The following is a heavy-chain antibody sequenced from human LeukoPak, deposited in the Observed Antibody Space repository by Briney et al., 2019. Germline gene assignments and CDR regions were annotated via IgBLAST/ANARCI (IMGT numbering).Heavy chain of an antibody. D-gene: IGHD2-2*01. CDR2: IAISDGKT. V-gene: IGHV3-23*01. CDR1: GFALSSTA. Sequence: GGSLRLSCAASGFALSSTAMSWVRQAPGKGLEWVSTIAISDGKTYYADSVKGRFSISRDNSKNTLYLQMNSLRAEDTAVYYCAKLGTSDDYWVQGTLVTVSS. CDR3: AKLGTSDDY. J-gene: IGHJ4*02.